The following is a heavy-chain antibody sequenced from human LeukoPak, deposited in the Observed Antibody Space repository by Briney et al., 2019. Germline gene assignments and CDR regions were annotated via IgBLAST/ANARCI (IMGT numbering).Heavy chain of an antibody. D-gene: IGHD3-22*01. CDR1: RGSFSGYY. V-gene: IGHV4-34*01. Sequence: SEALSLTRAVYRGSFSGYYWNWIRQPPGKGLECMGKIYHSGSTNYNPSLKSRVTISVDTSKNQFSLMLSSVTAADTAVYYCARLVGAMIVVDRNAFDIWGQGTMVTVSS. J-gene: IGHJ3*02. CDR2: IYHSGST. CDR3: ARLVGAMIVVDRNAFDI.